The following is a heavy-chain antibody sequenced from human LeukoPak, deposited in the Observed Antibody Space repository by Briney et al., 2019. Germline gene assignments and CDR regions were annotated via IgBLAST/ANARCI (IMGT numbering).Heavy chain of an antibody. V-gene: IGHV3-23*01. CDR3: AKDLRGRILRYFDY. D-gene: IGHD3-16*01. J-gene: IGHJ4*02. CDR2: SGSDDST. Sequence: GGSLRLSCAASGFTVGHYPMRFVRQAPGKGLEWVSTSGSDDSTYYADSVKGRFTISRDNSKNTLYLQMNNLRAEDTAVYYCAKDLRGRILRYFDYWGRGTLVTVSS. CDR1: GFTVGHYP.